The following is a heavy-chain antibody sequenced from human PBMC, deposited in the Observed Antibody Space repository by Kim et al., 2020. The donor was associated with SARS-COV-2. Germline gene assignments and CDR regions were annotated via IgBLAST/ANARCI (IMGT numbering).Heavy chain of an antibody. Sequence: GGSLRLSCAASGFTFSSYAMSWVRQAPGKGLEWVAAISGSGGSTYYADSVKGRCTISRDNSKNTLYLQMNSLRAEDTAVYYCASGESSSWYGYYFDYWGQGTLVTVSS. J-gene: IGHJ4*02. CDR3: ASGESSSWYGYYFDY. CDR2: ISGSGGST. V-gene: IGHV3-23*01. CDR1: GFTFSSYA. D-gene: IGHD6-13*01.